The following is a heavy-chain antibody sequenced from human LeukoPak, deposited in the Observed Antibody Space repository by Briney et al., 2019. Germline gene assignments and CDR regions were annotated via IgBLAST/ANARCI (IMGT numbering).Heavy chain of an antibody. Sequence: ASVKVSCKASGYTFPDYYMHWVRQAPGLGLEWMGWINPNSGGTNYAQNFQGRVTMTRDTSISTAYMELSRLRSDDTAVYYCARDPYGSGNYYFDYWGQGTLVTVSS. V-gene: IGHV1-2*02. CDR1: GYTFPDYY. CDR3: ARDPYGSGNYYFDY. D-gene: IGHD3-10*01. CDR2: INPNSGGT. J-gene: IGHJ4*02.